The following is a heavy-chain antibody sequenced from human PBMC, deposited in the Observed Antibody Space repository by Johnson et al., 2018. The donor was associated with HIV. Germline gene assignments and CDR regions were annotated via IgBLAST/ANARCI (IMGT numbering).Heavy chain of an antibody. D-gene: IGHD1-26*01. V-gene: IGHV3-64*01. CDR2: ISRNGGST. CDR1: GFTFSSYA. J-gene: IGHJ3*01. Sequence: VQLVESGGGLVQPGGSLRLSCAASGFTFSSYAMHWVRQAPGTGLEYVSAISRNGGSTYYANSVKGRFTISRDNVKKSLFLQMNGLRADDTAVYYCARDRVYSGSYYSGAFDVWGQGAMVTVSS. CDR3: ARDRVYSGSYYSGAFDV.